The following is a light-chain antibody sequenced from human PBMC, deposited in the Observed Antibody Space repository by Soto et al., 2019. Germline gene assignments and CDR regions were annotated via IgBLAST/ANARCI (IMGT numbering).Light chain of an antibody. CDR1: SSDVGGYNY. Sequence: QSALTQPASVSGSPGQSITISCTGTSSDVGGYNYVSWYQQHPGKAPKVMIYGVSYRPSGVSNRFSGSKSGNTASLTISGRQAENEANYYCSSYTSSSTLVVFGGGTKLTVL. CDR3: SSYTSSSTLVV. CDR2: GVS. J-gene: IGLJ2*01. V-gene: IGLV2-14*01.